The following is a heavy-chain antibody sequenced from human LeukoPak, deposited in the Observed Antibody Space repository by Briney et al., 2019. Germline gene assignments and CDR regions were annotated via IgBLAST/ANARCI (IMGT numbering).Heavy chain of an antibody. CDR2: ICSGGNT. J-gene: IGHJ4*02. V-gene: IGHV4-39*02. CDR3: ARDGPWKADY. CDR1: GGSVSSSYY. Sequence: PSETLSLTRTVSGGSVSSSYYWGWIRQPPGKGLEWIGSICSGGNTCSNPSLASRVTISVDSSRSHFFLQLTSATAADTAVYFCARDGPWKADYWGQGTLVTVSS. D-gene: IGHD1-1*01.